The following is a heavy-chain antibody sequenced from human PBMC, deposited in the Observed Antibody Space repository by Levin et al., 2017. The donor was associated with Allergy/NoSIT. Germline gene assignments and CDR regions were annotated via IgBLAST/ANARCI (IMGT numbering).Heavy chain of an antibody. D-gene: IGHD3-10*01. CDR3: ARGMYFSDSVSAFDP. V-gene: IGHV1-2*02. Sequence: GESLKISCKASGNTFSGYYLHWVRQAPGQGLEWMGWINANSGVTKYAQRFQGRLTMTRDTSISTAYMELSRLTSDDTAVFYCARGMYFSDSVSAFDPWGQGTLVTVSS. CDR2: INANSGVT. CDR1: GNTFSGYY. J-gene: IGHJ5*02.